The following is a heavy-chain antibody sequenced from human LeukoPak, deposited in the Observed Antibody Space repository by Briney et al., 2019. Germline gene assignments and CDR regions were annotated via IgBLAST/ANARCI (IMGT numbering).Heavy chain of an antibody. J-gene: IGHJ4*02. D-gene: IGHD4-17*01. CDR2: IYSNGNT. CDR3: ARSATVTTGYFDY. Sequence: SETLSLTCSVSGGSISSTGHYWGWIRQSPEKGLDWIGSIYSNGNTYYNPSVKSRVTMSVDTSKIQFSLKLTSMTAAETSVYYCARSATVTTGYFDYWGQGALVTVSS. CDR1: GGSISSTGHY. V-gene: IGHV4-39*07.